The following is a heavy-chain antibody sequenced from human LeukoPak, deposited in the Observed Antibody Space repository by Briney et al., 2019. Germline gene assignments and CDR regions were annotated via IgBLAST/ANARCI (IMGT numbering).Heavy chain of an antibody. CDR1: GGSISYFY. CDR3: ARHQGGYSYGYPFDY. D-gene: IGHD5-18*01. J-gene: IGHJ4*02. CDR2: IYYSGST. Sequence: SETLSLTCTVSGGSISYFYWSWIRQPPGKGLEWIGYIYYSGSTNYNPSLKSRVTISVDTSKNQFSLKLSSVTAADTAVYYCARHQGGYSYGYPFDYWGQGTLVTVSS. V-gene: IGHV4-59*08.